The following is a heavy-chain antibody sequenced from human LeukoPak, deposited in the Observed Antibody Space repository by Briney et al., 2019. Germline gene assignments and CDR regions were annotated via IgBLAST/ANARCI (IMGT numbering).Heavy chain of an antibody. J-gene: IGHJ6*03. CDR3: AREGDGYQNYYYYYMDV. CDR2: INPNSGGT. Sequence: GASVKVSCKASGYTFTGYYMHWVRQAPGQGLEWMGWINPNSGGTNYAQKFQGRVTMTRDTSISTAYMELSRLRSDDTAVYYCAREGDGYQNYYYYYMDVWGKGTTVTISS. D-gene: IGHD5-24*01. V-gene: IGHV1-2*02. CDR1: GYTFTGYY.